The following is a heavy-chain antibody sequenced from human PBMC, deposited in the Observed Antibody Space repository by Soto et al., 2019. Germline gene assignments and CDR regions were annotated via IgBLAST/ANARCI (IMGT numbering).Heavy chain of an antibody. CDR1: GFTFDDYA. V-gene: IGHV3-9*01. CDR2: ISWNSGSI. J-gene: IGHJ4*02. CDR3: AKDMDYGDDPEYYFDY. Sequence: GGSLRLSCAASGFTFDDYAMHWVRQAPGKGLEWVSGISWNSGSIGYADSVKGRFTISRDNAKNSLYLQMNSLRAEDTALYYCAKDMDYGDDPEYYFDYWGQGTLVTVSS. D-gene: IGHD4-17*01.